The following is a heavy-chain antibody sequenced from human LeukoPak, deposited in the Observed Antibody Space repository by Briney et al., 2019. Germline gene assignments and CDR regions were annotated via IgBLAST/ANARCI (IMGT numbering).Heavy chain of an antibody. D-gene: IGHD3-22*01. Sequence: GGSLRLSCAATGFTLSGHSMNWVRQAPGKGLDWVSSISPTSAYIYYQDSVKGRFTISRDDAKNSLYLEMDSLRAEDTAVYYCARTIYYYESTSYFADAFDVWGQGTMVTVCS. J-gene: IGHJ3*01. CDR3: ARTIYYYESTSYFADAFDV. CDR2: ISPTSAYI. V-gene: IGHV3-21*01. CDR1: GFTLSGHS.